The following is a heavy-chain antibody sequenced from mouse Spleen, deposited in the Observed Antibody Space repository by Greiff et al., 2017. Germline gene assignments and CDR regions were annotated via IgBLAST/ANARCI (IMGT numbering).Heavy chain of an antibody. CDR1: GFTFSSYA. V-gene: IGHV5-9-1*02. CDR3: TRASGSYYFDY. CDR2: ISSGGDYI. J-gene: IGHJ2*01. Sequence: EVQVVESGEGLVKPGGSLKLSCAASGFTFSSYAMSWVRQTPEKRLEWVAYISSGGDYIYYADTVKGRFTISRDNARNTLYLQMSSLKSEDTAMYYCTRASGSYYFDYWGQGTTLTVSS. D-gene: IGHD1-1*01.